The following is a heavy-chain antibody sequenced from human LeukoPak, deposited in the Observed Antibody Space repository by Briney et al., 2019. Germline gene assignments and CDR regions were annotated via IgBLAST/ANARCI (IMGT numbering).Heavy chain of an antibody. CDR2: INPNSGGT. Sequence: ASVKVSCKAPAYTFTDYYLHWVRQAPGQRLEWLGWINPNSGGTNYALKFQGRVTMTRDTSISTAYMELSRLRSDDTAVYYCARGYGGADIDYWGQGTLVTVSS. CDR3: ARGYGGADIDY. CDR1: AYTFTDYY. V-gene: IGHV1-2*02. J-gene: IGHJ4*02. D-gene: IGHD4-23*01.